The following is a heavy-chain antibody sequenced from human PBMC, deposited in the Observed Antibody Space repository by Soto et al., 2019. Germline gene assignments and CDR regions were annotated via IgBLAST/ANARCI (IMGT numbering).Heavy chain of an antibody. CDR2: IYYSGST. CDR3: AREDVAVAGTRYYYYGIDV. J-gene: IGHJ6*02. V-gene: IGHV4-61*01. Sequence: SETLSLTCTVSGGSVSSGSYYWSWIRQPPGTGLEWIGYIYYSGSTNYNPSLKSRVTVSVDTSKNQFSLKLSSVTAADTAVYYCAREDVAVAGTRYYYYGIDVWGQGTTVTVSS. CDR1: GGSVSSGSYY. D-gene: IGHD6-19*01.